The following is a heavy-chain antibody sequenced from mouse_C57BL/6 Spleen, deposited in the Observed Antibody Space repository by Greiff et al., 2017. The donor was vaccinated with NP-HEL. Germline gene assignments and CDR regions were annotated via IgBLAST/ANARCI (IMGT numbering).Heavy chain of an antibody. V-gene: IGHV1-82*01. Sequence: QVQLQQSGPELVKPGASVKISCKASGYAFSSSWMNWVKQRPGQGLEWIGRIYPGDGDTNYNGKFKGKATLTADKSSSTAYMQLSSLTSEDSAVYFCARGVYYGSSPLDYWGQGTTLTASS. J-gene: IGHJ2*01. D-gene: IGHD1-1*01. CDR3: ARGVYYGSSPLDY. CDR2: IYPGDGDT. CDR1: GYAFSSSW.